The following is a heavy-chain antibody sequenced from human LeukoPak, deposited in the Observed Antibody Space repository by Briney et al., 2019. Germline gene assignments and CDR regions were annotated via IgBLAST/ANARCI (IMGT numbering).Heavy chain of an antibody. CDR2: IHQSGST. CDR1: GGSFSGYY. V-gene: IGHV4-34*01. CDR3: ARRMEGFYDSSGYQRGSYYFDY. D-gene: IGHD3-22*01. Sequence: SETLSLTCAVYGGSFSGYYWSWIRQPPGKGLEWIGEIHQSGSTNYNPSLKSRVTISVDTSKNQFSLKLSSVTAADTAVYYCARRMEGFYDSSGYQRGSYYFDYWGQGTLVTVSS. J-gene: IGHJ4*02.